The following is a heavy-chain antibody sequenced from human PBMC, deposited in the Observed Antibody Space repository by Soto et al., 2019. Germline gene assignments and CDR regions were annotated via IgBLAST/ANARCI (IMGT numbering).Heavy chain of an antibody. CDR3: ATSRGYSGYVVDY. Sequence: SETLSLTCTVSGGAIRSGGYYWSWIRQYPGKGLEWIGYIYYSGSTYYNPSLKSRVTISVDTSKNQFSLKLSSVTAADTAVYYCATSRGYSGYVVDYWGQGTLVTVSS. CDR1: GGAIRSGGYY. D-gene: IGHD5-12*01. J-gene: IGHJ4*02. V-gene: IGHV4-31*03. CDR2: IYYSGST.